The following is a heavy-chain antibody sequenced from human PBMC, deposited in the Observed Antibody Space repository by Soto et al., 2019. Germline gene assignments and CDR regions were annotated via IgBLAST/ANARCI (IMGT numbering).Heavy chain of an antibody. CDR1: GFPFSIYT. Sequence: RLACSASGFPFSIYTIYWVRQAPGKGLEYVSAISGDGGITFYADSVKGRFTISRDNSKKTLYLQMSSLRTEDTAVYYCVKGGYSHGYAAFDIWGQGTTVTVSS. J-gene: IGHJ3*02. CDR2: ISGDGGIT. CDR3: VKGGYSHGYAAFDI. V-gene: IGHV3-64D*06. D-gene: IGHD5-18*01.